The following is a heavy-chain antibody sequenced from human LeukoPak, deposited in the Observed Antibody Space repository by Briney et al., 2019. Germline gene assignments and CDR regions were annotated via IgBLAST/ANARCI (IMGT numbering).Heavy chain of an antibody. CDR1: GFTVSSNY. J-gene: IGHJ4*02. D-gene: IGHD3-22*01. CDR3: ARAADYYYDSSGYYNY. Sequence: GGSLRLSCAASGFTVSSNYISWVRQAPGQGLEWVSVIYSGGSTFYADSVKGRFTISRDSSKNTLYLQMNSLRAEDTAVYYCARAADYYYDSSGYYNYWGQGTLVTVSS. V-gene: IGHV3-53*01. CDR2: IYSGGST.